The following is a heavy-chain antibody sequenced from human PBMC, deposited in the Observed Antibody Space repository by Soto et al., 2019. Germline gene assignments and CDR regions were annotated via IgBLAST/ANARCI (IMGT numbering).Heavy chain of an antibody. CDR3: ARDSHSYGMDV. CDR2: IYYSGST. V-gene: IGHV4-59*01. J-gene: IGHJ6*02. CDR1: GGSISSYY. Sequence: PSETLSLTCTVSGGSISSYYWSWIRQPPGKGLEWIGYIYYSGSTNYNPSLKSRVTISVDTSKNQFSLKLSSVTAADTAVYYCARDSHSYGMDVWGQGTTVTVSS.